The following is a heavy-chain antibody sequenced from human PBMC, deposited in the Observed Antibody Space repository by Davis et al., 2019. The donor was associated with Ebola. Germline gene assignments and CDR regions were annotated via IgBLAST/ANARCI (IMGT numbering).Heavy chain of an antibody. J-gene: IGHJ4*02. Sequence: ASVKVSCKASGYTFTSYAMNWLRQAPGQRFEWLGWITTNTASPTYARGFSERFVFSLDTSVDTAFLQINNLRAEDTAIYYCARGMGELALNWGQGSLVTVSS. D-gene: IGHD3-16*01. CDR1: GYTFTSYA. CDR3: ARGMGELALN. V-gene: IGHV7-4-1*02. CDR2: ITTNTASP.